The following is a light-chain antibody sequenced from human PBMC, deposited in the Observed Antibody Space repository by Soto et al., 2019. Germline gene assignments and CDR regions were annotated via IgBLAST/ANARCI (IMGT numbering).Light chain of an antibody. CDR3: SSYVSSNYV. J-gene: IGLJ1*01. CDR2: YVI. CDR1: SSDVGGSNY. V-gene: IGLV2-14*03. Sequence: QSALTQPASVSGSPGQSITISCTGTSSDVGGSNYVSWYQQHSGKAPKLIIFYVIHRPSGFSTRFSGAKSVNTGSLTISGLQAGEEADNYCSSYVSSNYVFGTGTKRTVL.